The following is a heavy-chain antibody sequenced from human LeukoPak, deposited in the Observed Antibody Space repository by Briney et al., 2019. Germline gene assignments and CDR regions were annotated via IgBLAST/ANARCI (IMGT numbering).Heavy chain of an antibody. CDR1: GFTFSSYS. J-gene: IGHJ4*02. Sequence: GVSLRLSCAASGFTFSSYSMKRVRQAPGKGLEWVSSISSSSSYIYYADSVKGRFTISRDNAKNSLYLQMNSLRAEDTAVYYCARDNIGHFDYWGQGTLVTVSS. CDR3: ARDNIGHFDY. CDR2: ISSSSSYI. V-gene: IGHV3-21*01.